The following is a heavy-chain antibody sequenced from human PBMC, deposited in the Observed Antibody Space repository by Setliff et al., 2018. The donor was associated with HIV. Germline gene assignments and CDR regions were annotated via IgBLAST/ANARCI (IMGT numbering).Heavy chain of an antibody. CDR3: ARGSWYYDILTGYRPHPFDY. V-gene: IGHV4-34*01. Sequence: SETLSLTCAVYGGSFSGYYWSWIRQPPGKGLGWIGEINHSGSTNYNPSLKSRVTISVDTSKNQFSLKLSSVTAADTAVYYCARGSWYYDILTGYRPHPFDYWGQGTLVTVSS. CDR1: GGSFSGYY. J-gene: IGHJ4*02. D-gene: IGHD3-9*01. CDR2: INHSGST.